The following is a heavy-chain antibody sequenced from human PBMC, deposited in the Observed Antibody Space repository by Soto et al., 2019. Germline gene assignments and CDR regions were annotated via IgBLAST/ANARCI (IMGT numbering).Heavy chain of an antibody. CDR2: IDWDDDK. J-gene: IGHJ4*02. CDR1: GFSLSTSGMC. V-gene: IGHV2-70*01. CDR3: ARIRYSGSYWGDFDY. D-gene: IGHD1-26*01. Sequence: ESGPTLVNPTQTLTLTCTFSGFSLSTSGMCVSWIRQPPGKALEWLALIDWDDDKYYSTSLKTRLTISKDTSKNQVVLTMTNMDPVDTATYYCARIRYSGSYWGDFDYWGQGTLVTVSS.